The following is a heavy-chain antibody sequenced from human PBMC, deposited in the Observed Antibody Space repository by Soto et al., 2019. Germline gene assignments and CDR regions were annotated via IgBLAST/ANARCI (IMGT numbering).Heavy chain of an antibody. Sequence: SVTLSLTCTFSGSYILGYYWSWIRQPPGKGLEWIGEINHSGSTNYNPSLKSRVTISVDTSKNQFSLKLSSVTAADTAVYYCARLDTDYWGQGTLVTVSS. V-gene: IGHV4-34*01. CDR1: GSYILGYY. J-gene: IGHJ4*02. CDR3: ARLDTDY. CDR2: INHSGST.